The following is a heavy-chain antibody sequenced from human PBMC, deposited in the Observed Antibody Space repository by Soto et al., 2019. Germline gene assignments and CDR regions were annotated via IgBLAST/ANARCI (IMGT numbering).Heavy chain of an antibody. Sequence: EVQLVESGGGLVKPGGSLRLSCAASGFTFSTYSMNWVRQGPGKGLEWVSSITSNSHYIYYADSVKGRFTISRDNAQNSLYLQMNSLRPDDTAVYYCASWGVYSASDYWGQGTLVTVSS. J-gene: IGHJ4*02. CDR3: ASWGVYSASDY. CDR1: GFTFSTYS. CDR2: ITSNSHYI. V-gene: IGHV3-21*01. D-gene: IGHD6-13*01.